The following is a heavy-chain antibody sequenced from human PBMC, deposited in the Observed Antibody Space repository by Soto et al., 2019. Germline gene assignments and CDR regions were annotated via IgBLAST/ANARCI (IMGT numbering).Heavy chain of an antibody. CDR2: ISSSGKTI. Sequence: GGPLRLSCAASGFTFSAYEMNWVRQAPGKGLEWVSYISSSGKTIYNADSVKGRFTIARDNAKNSLFLQMTSLSVEDTAFYYCARSPFLECNWAQGTLVTVSS. CDR1: GFTFSAYE. CDR3: ARSPFLECN. J-gene: IGHJ4*02. D-gene: IGHD3-3*02. V-gene: IGHV3-48*03.